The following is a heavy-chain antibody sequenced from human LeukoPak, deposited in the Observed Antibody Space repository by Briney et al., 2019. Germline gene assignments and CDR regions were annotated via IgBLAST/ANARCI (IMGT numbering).Heavy chain of an antibody. Sequence: GASVKVSCKASGGTFSSYAISWVRQAPGQGLEWMGGIIPILGIANYAQKFQGRVTITADKSTSTAYMELSSLRSEDTAVYYCASHYYGSGSYYPHHAFDIWGQGTMVTVSS. CDR3: ASHYYGSGSYYPHHAFDI. D-gene: IGHD3-10*01. J-gene: IGHJ3*02. V-gene: IGHV1-69*10. CDR2: IIPILGIA. CDR1: GGTFSSYA.